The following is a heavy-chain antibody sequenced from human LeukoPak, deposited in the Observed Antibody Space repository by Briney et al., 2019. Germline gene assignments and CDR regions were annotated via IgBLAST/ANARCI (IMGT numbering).Heavy chain of an antibody. D-gene: IGHD2-2*01. CDR3: ARDLYTPSTVVVPAGVDY. CDR2: IKQDRSEK. Sequence: PGGSLRLSCAASGFTFSSYWMSWVRQAPGKGLGWVANIKQDRSEKYYVDSVKGRFTISRDDAKNSLYLQMNSLSAEDTAVYYCARDLYTPSTVVVPAGVDYWGQGTLVTVSP. J-gene: IGHJ4*02. V-gene: IGHV3-7*01. CDR1: GFTFSSYW.